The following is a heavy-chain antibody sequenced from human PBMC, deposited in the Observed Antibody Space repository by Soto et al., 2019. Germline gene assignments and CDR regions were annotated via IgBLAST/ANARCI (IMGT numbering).Heavy chain of an antibody. D-gene: IGHD3-22*01. V-gene: IGHV3-21*01. CDR2: ISSSSSYI. CDR3: ARVTFNYYDSSGYLDY. Sequence: GGSLRLSCAASRFTFSSYSMNWVRQAPGKGLEWVSSISSSSSYIYYADSVKGRFTISRDNAKNSLYLQMNSLRAEDTAVYYCARVTFNYYDSSGYLDYWGQGTLVTVSS. CDR1: RFTFSSYS. J-gene: IGHJ4*02.